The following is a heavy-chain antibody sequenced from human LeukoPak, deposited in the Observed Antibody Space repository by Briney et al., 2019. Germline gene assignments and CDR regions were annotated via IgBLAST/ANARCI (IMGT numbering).Heavy chain of an antibody. Sequence: GASVKVSCYASGYSFTGYYMHWVRQAPGQGLEWMGWINPNSGGTNYAQKFQGRVTMTRDTSISTAYMELSRLRSDDTAVYYCARSRVDIVATSIDYWGQGTLVTVSS. CDR1: GYSFTGYY. J-gene: IGHJ4*02. CDR2: INPNSGGT. D-gene: IGHD5-12*01. V-gene: IGHV1-2*02. CDR3: ARSRVDIVATSIDY.